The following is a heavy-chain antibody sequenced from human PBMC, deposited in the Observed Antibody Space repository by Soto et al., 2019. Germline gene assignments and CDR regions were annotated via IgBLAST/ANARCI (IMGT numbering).Heavy chain of an antibody. V-gene: IGHV3-53*01. CDR1: GFAVNSNY. CDR3: VRTSSY. Sequence: EVQLVASGGGLIQPGGSLRLSCAASGFAVNSNYMSWVRQAPGKGLEWVSVIFGGGSTFYSDSVKGRFTISRDNSKNTVFLQTNSLRAEDTAVYYCVRTSSYWGQGIRVIVSS. CDR2: IFGGGST. D-gene: IGHD2-2*01. J-gene: IGHJ4*02.